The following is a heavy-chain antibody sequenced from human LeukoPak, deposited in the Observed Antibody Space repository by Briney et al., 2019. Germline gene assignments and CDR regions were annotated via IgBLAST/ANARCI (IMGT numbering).Heavy chain of an antibody. D-gene: IGHD6-13*01. V-gene: IGHV5-51*01. CDR1: GYSFTSYW. Sequence: GESLKISCRGSGYSFTSYWIAWVRQMPGKGLEWMGVIYPADSDTRYSPSFRGQVTISADKSISTTYLQWSSLQASDTAMYYCARERSSWYDYWGQGTLVTVSS. CDR3: ARERSSWYDY. CDR2: IYPADSDT. J-gene: IGHJ4*02.